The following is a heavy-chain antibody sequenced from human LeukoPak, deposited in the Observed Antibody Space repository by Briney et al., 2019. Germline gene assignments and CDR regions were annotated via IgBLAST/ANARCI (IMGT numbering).Heavy chain of an antibody. Sequence: GGSLRLSCAASGFTFSSYWMSWVRQAPGKGLEWVANIKQDGSEKYYVDSVKGRFTISRDNAKNSLYLQMNSLRAEDTAVYYCAVRLEWSPFYYYYGMDAWGQGTTVTVSS. CDR3: AVRLEWSPFYYYYGMDA. CDR1: GFTFSSYW. J-gene: IGHJ6*02. D-gene: IGHD3-3*01. V-gene: IGHV3-7*01. CDR2: IKQDGSEK.